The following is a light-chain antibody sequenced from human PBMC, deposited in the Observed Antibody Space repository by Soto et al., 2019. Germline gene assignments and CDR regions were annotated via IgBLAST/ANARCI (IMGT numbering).Light chain of an antibody. CDR3: SSFTIYSTYV. CDR2: DVS. Sequence: QSVLTQPASVSGSPGHSITISCTGTTSDVGAYNYVSWYQLHTGKAPKLMISDVSNWPSGVPNRFSGSKSGNTASLTISGLQAEDEADYYCSSFTIYSTYVFGTGTKLTVL. CDR1: TSDVGAYNY. V-gene: IGLV2-14*01. J-gene: IGLJ1*01.